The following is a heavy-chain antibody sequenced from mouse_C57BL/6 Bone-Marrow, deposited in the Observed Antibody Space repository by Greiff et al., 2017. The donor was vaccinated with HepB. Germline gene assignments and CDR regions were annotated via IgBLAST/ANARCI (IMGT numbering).Heavy chain of an antibody. V-gene: IGHV1-64*01. CDR1: GYTFTSYW. J-gene: IGHJ2*01. CDR3: AKGCITTVVAPGYFDY. Sequence: QVQLQQPGAELVKPGASMKLSCKASGYTFTSYWMHWVKQRPGQGLEWIGMIHPNSGSTNYNEKFKSKATLTVDKSSSTAYMQLSSLTSEDSAVYYCAKGCITTVVAPGYFDYWGQGTTLTVSS. CDR2: IHPNSGST. D-gene: IGHD1-1*01.